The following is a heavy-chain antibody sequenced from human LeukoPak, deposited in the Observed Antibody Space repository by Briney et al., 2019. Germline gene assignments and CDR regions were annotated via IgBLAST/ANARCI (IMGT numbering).Heavy chain of an antibody. Sequence: DTLSLTYTLASGSITSYYWSWIQHPPGKGLECMGYSYYNVNTHYNPPLKTRVTISVDTSKNQYSLKLSSLTAADRVVSYCASGRPIFGVAFPRFDPWGQGTLVTVSS. J-gene: IGHJ5*02. CDR2: SYYNVNT. V-gene: IGHV4-59*07. D-gene: IGHD3-3*01. CDR3: ASGRPIFGVAFPRFDP. CDR1: SGSITSYY.